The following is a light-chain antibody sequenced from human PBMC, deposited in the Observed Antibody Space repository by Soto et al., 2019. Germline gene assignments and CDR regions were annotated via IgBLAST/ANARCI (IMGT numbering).Light chain of an antibody. CDR3: QQCNRWPPIT. CDR1: QSVSNC. Sequence: EIVLTQSPATLSLSPGERATLSCRASQSVSNCLAWYQQKPGQTPRLLIYDVSSRAPGIPPRFSGSGSGTDFTLTISSLEPEDFAVYYCQQCNRWPPITFGQGTRLEIK. V-gene: IGKV3-11*01. J-gene: IGKJ5*01. CDR2: DVS.